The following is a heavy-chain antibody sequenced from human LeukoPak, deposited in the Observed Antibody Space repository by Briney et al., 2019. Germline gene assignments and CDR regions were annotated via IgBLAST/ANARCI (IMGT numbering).Heavy chain of an antibody. CDR3: ALLKEGYCSGGSCSDY. CDR2: INHSGST. J-gene: IGHJ4*02. Sequence: PSETLSLTCAVYGGSFSGYYWSWIRQPPGKGLEWVGEINHSGSTNHNPSLKSRVTISVDTSKNQFSLKPSSVTAADTAVYYCALLKEGYCSGGSCSDYWGQGTLVTVSS. V-gene: IGHV4-34*01. D-gene: IGHD2-15*01. CDR1: GGSFSGYY.